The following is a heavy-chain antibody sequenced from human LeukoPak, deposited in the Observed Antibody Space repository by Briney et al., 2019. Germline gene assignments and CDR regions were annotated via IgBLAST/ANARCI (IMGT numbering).Heavy chain of an antibody. J-gene: IGHJ4*02. Sequence: PSETLSLTCTVSGGSISSYYWSWIRQPPGKGLEGIGYIYYSGSTNYNPSLKSRVTISVDTSKNQFSLKLSSVTAADTAVYYCARGNRYSSGWYEDYWGQGTLVTVSS. CDR1: GGSISSYY. CDR2: IYYSGST. CDR3: ARGNRYSSGWYEDY. V-gene: IGHV4-59*01. D-gene: IGHD6-19*01.